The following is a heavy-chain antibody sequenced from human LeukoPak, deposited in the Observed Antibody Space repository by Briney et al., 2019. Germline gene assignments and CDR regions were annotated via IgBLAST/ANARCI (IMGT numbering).Heavy chain of an antibody. CDR2: ISSSGSTI. J-gene: IGHJ4*02. CDR1: GFTLSDYY. V-gene: IGHV3-11*04. Sequence: GGSLRLSCAASGFTLSDYYMSWIRQAPGKGLGWVSYISSSGSTIYYAGSVKGRFTISRDNAKNSLYLQMNSLRAEDTAVYYCARVRVGATTDFDYWGQGILVTVSS. D-gene: IGHD1-26*01. CDR3: ARVRVGATTDFDY.